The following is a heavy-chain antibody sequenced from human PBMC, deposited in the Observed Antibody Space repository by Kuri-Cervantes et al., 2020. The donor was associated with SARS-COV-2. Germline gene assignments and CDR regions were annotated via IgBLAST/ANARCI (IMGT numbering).Heavy chain of an antibody. J-gene: IGHJ5*02. CDR2: INPSGGST. Sequence: ASVKVSCKASGDTITSYDINWVRQAPGQGLEWMGIINPSGGSTSYAQKFQGRVTMTRDTSTSTVYMELSSLRSEDTAVYYCARERRDLYDCWSGRLFDPWGQGTLVTVSS. CDR1: GDTITSYD. V-gene: IGHV1-46*01. CDR3: ARERRDLYDCWSGRLFDP. D-gene: IGHD3-3*01.